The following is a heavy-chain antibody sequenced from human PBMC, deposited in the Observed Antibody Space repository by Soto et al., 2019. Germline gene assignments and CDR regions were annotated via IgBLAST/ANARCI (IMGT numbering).Heavy chain of an antibody. CDR3: ATDRGYYSSTWFPDL. J-gene: IGHJ5*02. CDR2: IKSKVDGGTT. D-gene: IGHD6-13*01. V-gene: IGHV3-15*01. CDR1: GFTFNNAW. Sequence: LRLFCAASGFTFNNAWMTWVRQAPGKGLKWVGQIKSKVDGGTTDYAAPVKGRFTISRDDSRDTLYLQMNSLKTEDSAVYYSATDRGYYSSTWFPDLWGQGPLVTDSS.